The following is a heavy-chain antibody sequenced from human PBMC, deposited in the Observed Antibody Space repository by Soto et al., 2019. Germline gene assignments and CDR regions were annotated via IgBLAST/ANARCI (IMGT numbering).Heavy chain of an antibody. J-gene: IGHJ6*02. Sequence: SETRSLTCTVSGGSISSGDYYWSWIRQPPGKGLEWIGYIYYSGSTYYNPSLKSRVTISVDTSKNQFSLKLSSVTAADTAVYYCARDSASGLGMDVWGQGTTVTVSS. D-gene: IGHD3-22*01. CDR1: GGSISSGDYY. CDR2: IYYSGST. CDR3: ARDSASGLGMDV. V-gene: IGHV4-30-4*01.